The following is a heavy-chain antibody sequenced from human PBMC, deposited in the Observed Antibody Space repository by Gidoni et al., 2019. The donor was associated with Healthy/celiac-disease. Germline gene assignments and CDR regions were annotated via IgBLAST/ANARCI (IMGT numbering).Heavy chain of an antibody. J-gene: IGHJ6*03. D-gene: IGHD3-10*01. V-gene: IGHV4-34*01. CDR1: GGSFSGYY. CDR3: ARVRWLYYYGSGSSPRYYMDV. CDR2: INHSGST. Sequence: QVQLQQWGAGLLKPSETLSLTCAVYGGSFSGYYWRWIRQPPGKGLECIGEINHSGSTNYNPSLKSRVTIAVDTSKNQFSLKLSSVTAADTAVYYCARVRWLYYYGSGSSPRYYMDVWGKGTTVTVSS.